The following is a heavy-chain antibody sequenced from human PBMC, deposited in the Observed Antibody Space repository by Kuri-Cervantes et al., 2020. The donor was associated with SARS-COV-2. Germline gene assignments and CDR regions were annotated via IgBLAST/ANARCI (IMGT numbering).Heavy chain of an antibody. D-gene: IGHD3-9*01. CDR1: GGSISSSGHY. J-gene: IGHJ4*02. V-gene: IGHV4-39*01. CDR2: IYFSGST. Sequence: GSLRLSCSVSGGSISSSGHYWGWVRQPPGKGLEWIGSIYFSGSTYYTPSLESRVTISVDTSKNQFSLKLTSVTATDTAVYYCGRRASDWHIDYWGQGTLVTVSS. CDR3: GRRASDWHIDY.